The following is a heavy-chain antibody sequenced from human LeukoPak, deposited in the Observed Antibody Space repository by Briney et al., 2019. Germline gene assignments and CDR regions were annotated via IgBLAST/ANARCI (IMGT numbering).Heavy chain of an antibody. V-gene: IGHV4-39*07. Sequence: SETLSLTCTVSGGSISSSSYYWGWIRQPPGKGLEWIGSIYYSGSTYYNPSLKSRVTISVDTSKNQFSLKLSSVTAADRAVYYCARRRERAGYSSSWFIWGQGTLVTVSS. CDR1: GGSISSSSYY. CDR2: IYYSGST. CDR3: ARRRERAGYSSSWFI. J-gene: IGHJ4*02. D-gene: IGHD6-13*01.